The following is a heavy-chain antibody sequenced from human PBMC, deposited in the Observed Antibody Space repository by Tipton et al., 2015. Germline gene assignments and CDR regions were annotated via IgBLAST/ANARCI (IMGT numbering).Heavy chain of an antibody. CDR3: ARENSMWYPYFDY. V-gene: IGHV1-18*01. CDR1: GYTFTSYG. D-gene: IGHD2-15*01. Sequence: QSGAEVKKPGASVKVSCKASGYTFTSYGITWVRQAPGQGLEWMGWISVYNGKTNYAHNLQGRVTMTTDTSTSTAYMDLRSLRSDDTAVYYCARENSMWYPYFDYWGQGTLVTVSS. CDR2: ISVYNGKT. J-gene: IGHJ4*02.